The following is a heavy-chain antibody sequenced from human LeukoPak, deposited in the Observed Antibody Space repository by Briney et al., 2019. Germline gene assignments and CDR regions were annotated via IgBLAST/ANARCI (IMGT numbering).Heavy chain of an antibody. V-gene: IGHV1-2*02. J-gene: IGHJ4*02. D-gene: IGHD2-21*02. CDR2: MHVGTGNT. CDR3: AREGSYCDGGDCYSFDF. CDR1: GYTFIANY. Sequence: ASAKVSCKASGYTFIANYLQWVRQAPGLGPEWLGWMHVGTGNTRYAPKFQDRVTLSRDTSINTAYMDLSSLTSDDTAVYYCAREGSYCDGGDCYSFDFWGQGTLVTVSS.